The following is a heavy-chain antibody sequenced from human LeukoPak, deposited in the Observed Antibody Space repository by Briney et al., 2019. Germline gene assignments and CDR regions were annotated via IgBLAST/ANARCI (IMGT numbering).Heavy chain of an antibody. Sequence: SQTLSLTCTVSGVSISSGAYYWSWLRQHPGKGLEWIAYIYHSGSTYYNPSLKSRVSISVDTSKNQFSLKLTSVTAADTAVYYCARVNADSRGYYYYYMDVWGRGTTVTVSS. CDR2: IYHSGST. CDR3: ARVNADSRGYYYYYMDV. D-gene: IGHD4-17*01. V-gene: IGHV4-31*03. J-gene: IGHJ6*03. CDR1: GVSISSGAYY.